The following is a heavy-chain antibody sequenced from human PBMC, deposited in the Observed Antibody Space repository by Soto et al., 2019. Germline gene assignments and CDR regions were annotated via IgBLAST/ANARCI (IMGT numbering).Heavy chain of an antibody. CDR3: ARSGYSYGPFDY. D-gene: IGHD5-18*01. CDR1: GFTGSSTY. J-gene: IGHJ4*02. CDR2: IYSGGST. Sequence: EVQLVESGGGLIQPGGSLRLSCAASGFTGSSTYMSGVRQAPGKGLEWVAVIYSGGSTDYADSVKGRFTISRDNSKNTLYLQMNSLRAEDTAVYYCARSGYSYGPFDYWGQGTLVTVSS. V-gene: IGHV3-53*01.